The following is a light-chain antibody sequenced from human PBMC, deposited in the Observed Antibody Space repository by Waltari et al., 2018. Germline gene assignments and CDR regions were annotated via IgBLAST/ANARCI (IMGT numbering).Light chain of an antibody. CDR2: QDT. J-gene: IGLJ3*02. Sequence: SYELTQPPSVSVSPGQTASITCSGDKLGDKYASWYQQKPGQSPVLVIYQDTKRPSGIHERFSCSNSGNTATLTSSGTQGMDEADYYCRAWDSSTAWVFGGGTKLTVL. CDR1: KLGDKY. V-gene: IGLV3-1*01. CDR3: RAWDSSTAWV.